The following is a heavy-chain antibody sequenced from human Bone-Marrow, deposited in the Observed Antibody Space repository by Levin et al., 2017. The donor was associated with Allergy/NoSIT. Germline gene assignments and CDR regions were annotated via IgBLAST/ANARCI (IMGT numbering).Heavy chain of an antibody. CDR2: IFYNGGA. D-gene: IGHD4-23*01. J-gene: IGHJ6*02. Sequence: KASETLSLSCTVSGGSIGTFFWSWIRQPPGKGLEWIGYIFYNGGAKYNPSLKSRVSISLDTSKNQFSLNLTSVTAADTAIYYCSRAGDGENSVYYHYGVDVWGQGTMVSVS. CDR3: SRAGDGENSVYYHYGVDV. V-gene: IGHV4-59*01. CDR1: GGSIGTFF.